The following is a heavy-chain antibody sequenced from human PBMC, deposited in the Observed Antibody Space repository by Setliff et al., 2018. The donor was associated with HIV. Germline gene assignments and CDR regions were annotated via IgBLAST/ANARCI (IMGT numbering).Heavy chain of an antibody. CDR3: AREGNSGHGGQIEFDY. Sequence: SVKVSCKASGYTFTGYYVHWVRQAPGQGPEWMGGIIPMFGTANYAQKFQGRVTITADESTSTVYMELSSLRSDDTALYYCAREGNSGHGGQIEFDYWGQGTLVTVSS. J-gene: IGHJ4*02. D-gene: IGHD1-26*01. V-gene: IGHV1-69*13. CDR2: IIPMFGTA. CDR1: GYTFTGYY.